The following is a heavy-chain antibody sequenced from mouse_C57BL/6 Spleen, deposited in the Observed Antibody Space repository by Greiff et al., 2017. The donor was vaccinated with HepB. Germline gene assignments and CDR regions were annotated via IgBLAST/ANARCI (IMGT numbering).Heavy chain of an antibody. CDR2: INPNNGGT. V-gene: IGHV1-26*01. J-gene: IGHJ1*03. Sequence: EVQLQQSGPELVKPGASVKISCKASGYTFTDYYMNWVKQSHGKSLEWIGDINPNNGGTSYNQKFKGKATLTVDKSSSTAYMALRSLTSEDSAVYYCARGGWYFDVWGTGTTVTVSS. CDR3: ARGGWYFDV. CDR1: GYTFTDYY.